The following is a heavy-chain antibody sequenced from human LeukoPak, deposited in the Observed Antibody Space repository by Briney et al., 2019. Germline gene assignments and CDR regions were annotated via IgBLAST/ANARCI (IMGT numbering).Heavy chain of an antibody. CDR1: GGSISGYS. CDR3: ARHVYDFWSGYYNYYMDV. V-gene: IGHV4-59*01. D-gene: IGHD3-3*01. CDR2: FHNSRTT. Sequence: SETLSLTCTVSGGSISGYSWTWIRQPPGQGLEWVGYFHNSRTTSYNPSLTGRVTISVDTAMDQISLKLNSVTAADTAVYYCARHVYDFWSGYYNYYMDVWGKGTTVTVSS. J-gene: IGHJ6*03.